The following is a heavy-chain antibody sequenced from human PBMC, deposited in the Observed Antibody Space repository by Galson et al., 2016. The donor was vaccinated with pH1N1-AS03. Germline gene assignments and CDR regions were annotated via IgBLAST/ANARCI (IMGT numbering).Heavy chain of an antibody. Sequence: SVKVSCKAPGYIFTGFYVHWVRQAPGQGLEWMGWINPNNGVTNYAQKFQAWATMTGDTSISTAYMELYGLKSDDTAVYYCARDPRGPCSSATCATTYYFGMDVWGQGTTVIVSS. CDR2: INPNNGVT. J-gene: IGHJ6*02. V-gene: IGHV1-2*04. CDR1: GYIFTGFY. CDR3: ARDPRGPCSSATCATTYYFGMDV. D-gene: IGHD1-26*01.